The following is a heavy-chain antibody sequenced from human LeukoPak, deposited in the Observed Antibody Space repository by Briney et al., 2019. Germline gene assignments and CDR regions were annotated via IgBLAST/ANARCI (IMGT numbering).Heavy chain of an antibody. J-gene: IGHJ4*02. CDR2: ISGSGGSK. D-gene: IGHD6-19*01. CDR1: GFTFSSYV. V-gene: IGHV3-23*01. Sequence: PGGSLRLSCAASGFTFSSYVMSWVRQAPGKGLEWVSGISGSGGSKYYADSVKGRFSISRDNSKNTMYLQMNSLRAEDTAVYYCAKGLGSCWYEVDYWGQGTLVTVSS. CDR3: AKGLGSCWYEVDY.